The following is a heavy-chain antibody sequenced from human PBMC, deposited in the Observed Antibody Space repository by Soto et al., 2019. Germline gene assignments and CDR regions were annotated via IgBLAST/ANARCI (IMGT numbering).Heavy chain of an antibody. CDR3: ARVSPYYYDSSGYSHGAFDY. V-gene: IGHV1-69*13. J-gene: IGHJ4*02. CDR1: GGTFSSYA. CDR2: IIPIFGTA. Sequence: SVKVSCKASGGTFSSYAISWVRQAPGQGIEWMGGIIPIFGTANYAQKFQGRVTITADESTSTAYMELSSLRSEDTAVYYCARVSPYYYDSSGYSHGAFDYSGQATLVTVSS. D-gene: IGHD3-22*01.